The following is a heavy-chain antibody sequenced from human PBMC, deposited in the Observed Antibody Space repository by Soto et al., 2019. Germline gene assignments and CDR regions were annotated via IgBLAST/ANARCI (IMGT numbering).Heavy chain of an antibody. CDR3: AKRQGGYSYGYYYYGIVV. CDR1: GFTFSSYG. V-gene: IGHV3-30*18. J-gene: IGHJ6*02. Sequence: QVQLVESGGGVVQPGRSLRLSCAASGFTFSSYGMHWVRQAPGKGLEWVAVISYDGSNKYYADSVKGRFTISRDNSKNTLYLQMNSLRAEDTAVYYCAKRQGGYSYGYYYYGIVVWGQGTTVTVSS. CDR2: ISYDGSNK. D-gene: IGHD5-18*01.